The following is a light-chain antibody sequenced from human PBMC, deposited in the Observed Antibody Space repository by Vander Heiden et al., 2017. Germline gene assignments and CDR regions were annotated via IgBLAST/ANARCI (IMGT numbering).Light chain of an antibody. CDR2: DVS. Sequence: QPALTQPASVSRSPGQSVTISCTGTSSDVGGYNYVSWYQQHPGKAPKLMIYDVSNRPSGVSNRFSGSKSGNTASLTISGLQAEDEADYYCSSYTSSSTYVFGTGTKVTVL. CDR3: SSYTSSSTYV. CDR1: SSDVGGYNY. J-gene: IGLJ1*01. V-gene: IGLV2-14*01.